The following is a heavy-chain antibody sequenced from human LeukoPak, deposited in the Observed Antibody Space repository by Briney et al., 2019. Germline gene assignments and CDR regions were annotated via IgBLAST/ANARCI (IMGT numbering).Heavy chain of an antibody. CDR2: NFHHGSKT. V-gene: IGHV3-23*01. J-gene: IGHJ3*02. CDR3: ARDRVPDSGWNFDM. CDR1: GCTFTTYK. Sequence: PGGSLRLSCAASGCTFTTYKISCFRQPPARGRVEVTSNFHHGSKTFYTDSLRGRFTISRDSSKSMVYLQMNGLRVDDTALYYCARDRVPDSGWNFDMWGQGTMVIVSA. D-gene: IGHD6-25*01.